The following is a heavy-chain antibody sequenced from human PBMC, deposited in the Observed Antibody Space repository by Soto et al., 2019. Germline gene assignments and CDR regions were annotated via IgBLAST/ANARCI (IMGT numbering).Heavy chain of an antibody. Sequence: PSETLSLTCAVYGGSFSGYYWSWIRQPPGKGLEWIGEINHSGSTNYNPSLKSRVTISVDTSKNQFSLKLSSVTAADTAVYYCAREKADSGSYYADYWGQGTLVTVSS. D-gene: IGHD1-26*01. J-gene: IGHJ4*02. CDR2: INHSGST. CDR1: GGSFSGYY. CDR3: AREKADSGSYYADY. V-gene: IGHV4-34*01.